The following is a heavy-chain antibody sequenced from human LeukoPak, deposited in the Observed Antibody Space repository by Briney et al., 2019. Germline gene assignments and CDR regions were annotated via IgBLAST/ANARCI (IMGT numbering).Heavy chain of an antibody. CDR2: ISAYSGDS. Sequence: ASVEVSCKSSGYPFSTYGFIWVRQGPGQGFEWLGWISAYSGDSKYPQQFRDRVTMTTDTSTTTAHMELRTLKSDDTGMYYCARVVGDLVDSWGQGTLVTVSS. CDR3: ARVVGDLVDS. CDR1: GYPFSTYG. V-gene: IGHV1-18*01. J-gene: IGHJ5*02. D-gene: IGHD4-17*01.